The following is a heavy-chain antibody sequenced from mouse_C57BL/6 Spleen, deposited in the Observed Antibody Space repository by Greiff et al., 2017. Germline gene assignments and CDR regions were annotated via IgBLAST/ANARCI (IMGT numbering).Heavy chain of an antibody. CDR3: ARDREFAY. CDR2: ISYDGSN. V-gene: IGHV3-6*01. J-gene: IGHJ3*01. CDR1: GYSITSGYY. Sequence: EVQVVESGPGLVKPSQSLSLTCSVTGYSITSGYYWNWIRQFPGNKLEWMGYISYDGSNNYNPSLKNRTSITRDTSKNQCFLKLNSVTTEDTATCYCARDREFAYWGQGTLVTVSA.